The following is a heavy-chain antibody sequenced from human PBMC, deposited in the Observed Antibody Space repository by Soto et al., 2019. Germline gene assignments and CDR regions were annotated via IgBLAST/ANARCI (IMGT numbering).Heavy chain of an antibody. D-gene: IGHD2-2*01. Sequence: GESLKISCAASGFTFSSYWMSWVRQAPGKGLEWVANIKQDGSEKYYVDSVKGRFTISRDNAKNSLYLQMNSLRAEDTAVYYCARDRTFPDVVPAANGDYWGQGTLVTVSS. J-gene: IGHJ4*02. CDR2: IKQDGSEK. CDR3: ARDRTFPDVVPAANGDY. CDR1: GFTFSSYW. V-gene: IGHV3-7*01.